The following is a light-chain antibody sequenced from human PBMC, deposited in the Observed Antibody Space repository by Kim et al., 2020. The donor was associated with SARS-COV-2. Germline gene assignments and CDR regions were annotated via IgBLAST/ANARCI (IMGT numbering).Light chain of an antibody. Sequence: RQPATLPCTGTGNSVGHLGAAWPQQNPGHPPKLLSYKNNNRPSGISERFSASRSGNSASLTITGLQPEDEADYYCSSWDSSLTAWVFGGGTQLTVL. V-gene: IGLV10-54*04. J-gene: IGLJ3*02. CDR2: KNN. CDR3: SSWDSSLTAWV. CDR1: GNSVGHLG.